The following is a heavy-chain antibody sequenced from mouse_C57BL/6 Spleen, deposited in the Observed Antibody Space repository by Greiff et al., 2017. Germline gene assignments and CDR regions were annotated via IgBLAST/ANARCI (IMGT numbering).Heavy chain of an antibody. CDR2: ISDGGSYT. V-gene: IGHV5-4*01. CDR1: GFTFSSYA. Sequence: EVQGVESGGGLVKPGGSLKLSCAASGFTFSSYAMSWVRQTPEKRLEWVATISDGGSYTYYPDNVKGRFTISRDNAKNNLYLQMSHLKSEDTAMYYWARGYGSSPFDYWGQGTTLTVSS. J-gene: IGHJ2*01. D-gene: IGHD1-1*01. CDR3: ARGYGSSPFDY.